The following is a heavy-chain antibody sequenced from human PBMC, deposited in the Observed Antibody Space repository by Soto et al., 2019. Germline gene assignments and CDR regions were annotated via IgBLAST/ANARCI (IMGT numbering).Heavy chain of an antibody. J-gene: IGHJ4*02. D-gene: IGHD4-17*01. V-gene: IGHV4-59*08. CDR3: ARQSRGDYFDY. CDR1: GGSISSYY. CDR2: IYYSGST. Sequence: SETLSLTCTVSGGSISSYYWSWIRQPPGKGLEWIGYIYYSGSTNYNPSLKSRVTISVDTSKNQFSLKLSSVTAADTAVYYCARQSRGDYFDYWSQGTLVTVSS.